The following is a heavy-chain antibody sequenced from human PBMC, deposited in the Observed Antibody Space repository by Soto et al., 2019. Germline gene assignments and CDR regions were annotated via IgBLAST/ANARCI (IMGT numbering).Heavy chain of an antibody. CDR3: ARHLGYLLPGYYLPDY. CDR2: IYYSGST. J-gene: IGHJ4*01. D-gene: IGHD3-9*01. CDR1: GGSISSSSYY. V-gene: IGHV4-39*01. Sequence: QLQLQESGPGLVKPSETLSLTCTVSGGSISSSSYYWGWIRQPPGKGLEWIGSIYYSGSTYYNRYLMSRLTLPVDPSKNQSSLKLSSVTDADTAVYYCARHLGYLLPGYYLPDYWGQGPLVTVS.